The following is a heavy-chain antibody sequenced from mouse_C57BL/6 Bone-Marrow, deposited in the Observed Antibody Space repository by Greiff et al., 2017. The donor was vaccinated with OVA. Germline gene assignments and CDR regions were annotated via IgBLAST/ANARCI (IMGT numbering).Heavy chain of an antibody. CDR3: ARSFYDYDGYWYFDV. CDR2: IRNKANGYTT. D-gene: IGHD2-4*01. Sequence: EVKVVESGGGLVQPGGSLSLSCAASGFTFTDYYMSWVRQPPGKALEWLGFIRNKANGYTTEYSSSVKGRFTISRDNYQSILYLQMNALRAEDSATYYCARSFYDYDGYWYFDVWGTGTTVTVSS. J-gene: IGHJ1*03. V-gene: IGHV7-3*01. CDR1: GFTFTDYY.